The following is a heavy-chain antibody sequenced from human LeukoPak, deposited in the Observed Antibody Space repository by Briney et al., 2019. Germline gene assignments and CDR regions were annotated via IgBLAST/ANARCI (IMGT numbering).Heavy chain of an antibody. CDR2: IIPILGIA. CDR3: AGGYSGTAAGYFDY. J-gene: IGHJ4*02. D-gene: IGHD1-26*01. V-gene: IGHV1-69*04. CDR1: GGTFSSYA. Sequence: ASVKVSCKASGGTFSSYAISWVRQAPGQGLEWMGRIIPILGIANYAQKFQGRVTITADKSTSTAYMELSSLRSEDTAVYYCAGGYSGTAAGYFDYWGQGTLVTVSS.